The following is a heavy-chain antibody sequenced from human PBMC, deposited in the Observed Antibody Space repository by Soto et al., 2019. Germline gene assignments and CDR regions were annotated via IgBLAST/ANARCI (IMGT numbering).Heavy chain of an antibody. CDR3: AKARAQDYYFRSVYPVVY. J-gene: IGHJ4*02. D-gene: IGHD3-3*01. CDR2: ISGSGGST. Sequence: GESLRLSCAASGFTFRSEAMRWVRQAPGKGLEWVSAISGSGGSTYYADSVKGRFTISRDNSKNTLYLQMNSLRAEDSAVYYFAKARAQDYYFRSVYPVVYWGQGP. CDR1: GFTFRSEA. V-gene: IGHV3-23*01.